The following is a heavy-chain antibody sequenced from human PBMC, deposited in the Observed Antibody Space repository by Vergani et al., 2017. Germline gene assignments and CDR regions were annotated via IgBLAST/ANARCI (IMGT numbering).Heavy chain of an antibody. D-gene: IGHD1-1*01. Sequence: EVALVQSGPEMRKPGESLKISCKGSEYSFGNYWIGWVRQMPGKGLEWMGIIYPSDSDTRYSPSFQGQVTISADKSISTVFLQWDSLKASDTALYYCARHTTYTDAWGQGTLVTVSS. J-gene: IGHJ5*02. CDR3: ARHTTYTDA. CDR1: EYSFGNYW. CDR2: IYPSDSDT. V-gene: IGHV5-51*01.